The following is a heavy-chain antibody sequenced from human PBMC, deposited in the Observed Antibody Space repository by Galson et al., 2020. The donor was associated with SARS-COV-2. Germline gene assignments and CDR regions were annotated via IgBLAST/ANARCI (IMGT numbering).Heavy chain of an antibody. J-gene: IGHJ3*02. CDR3: ASPYLGAASFFGAFDI. D-gene: IGHD2-15*01. CDR2: ISSSGTNI. V-gene: IGHV3-48*03. Sequence: GESLKISCAGSGFSFSDYEMNWVRQGPGKGLEWISYISSSGTNIYYADSVKGRFTISRDNANKSLYLQMTSLRAEDTAVYYCASPYLGAASFFGAFDIWGPGTMVTVSS. CDR1: GFSFSDYE.